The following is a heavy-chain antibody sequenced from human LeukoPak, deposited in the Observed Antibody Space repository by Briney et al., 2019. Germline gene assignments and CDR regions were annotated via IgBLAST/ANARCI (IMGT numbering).Heavy chain of an antibody. V-gene: IGHV5-51*01. Sequence: GESLKISCKGSGYSITSYWIGWVRQMPGKGLEWMGIIYPGDSDIRYSPSFQGQVTISADKSISTAYLQWSSLKASDTAMYYRARQEYCSGGSCYTWFDPWGQGTLVTVSS. J-gene: IGHJ5*02. D-gene: IGHD2-15*01. CDR1: GYSITSYW. CDR3: ARQEYCSGGSCYTWFDP. CDR2: IYPGDSDI.